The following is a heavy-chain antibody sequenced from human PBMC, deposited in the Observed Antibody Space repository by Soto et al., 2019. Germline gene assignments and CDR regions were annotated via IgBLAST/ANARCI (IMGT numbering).Heavy chain of an antibody. CDR2: IYYSGST. J-gene: IGHJ5*02. V-gene: IGHV4-59*08. CDR1: GGSISRYY. D-gene: IGHD3-10*01. CDR3: ARHLYGSGERFDP. Sequence: SETLSLTCPVSGGSISRYYWSWLRQPPGKGLEWIGYIYYSGSTNYNPSLKSRVTISVDTSKNQFSLKLSSVTAADTAVYYCARHLYGSGERFDPWGQGTLVTVSS.